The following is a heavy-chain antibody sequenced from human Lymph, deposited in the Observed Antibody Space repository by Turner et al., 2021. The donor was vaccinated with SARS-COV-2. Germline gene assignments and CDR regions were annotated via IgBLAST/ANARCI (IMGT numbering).Heavy chain of an antibody. CDR2: TIPIFGIA. D-gene: IGHD1-1*01. J-gene: IGHJ4*02. CDR1: GGTFSTYA. CDR3: ARDATGPLGY. V-gene: IGHV1-69*10. Sequence: QVQLVQSGAEVKKPGSSVKVSCKASGGTFSTYAISWVRQAPGQGLEWLGGTIPIFGIANYAQKFQGRVTITADKFTSTVYMELSSLRSEDTAVYYCARDATGPLGYWGRGTLVTVSS.